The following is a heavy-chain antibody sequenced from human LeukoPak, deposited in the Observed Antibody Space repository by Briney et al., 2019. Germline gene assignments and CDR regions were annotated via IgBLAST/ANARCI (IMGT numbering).Heavy chain of an antibody. Sequence: GASVKVSCKVSSYSLSELSVHWVRQAPGIGLEWMGGFTPEHGETTYAQNFHARVTMTEDTSTGTAYMELSSLRSDDTAMYYCATGDYGGIYFDFWGRGTLVTVSP. CDR3: ATGDYGGIYFDF. J-gene: IGHJ4*02. V-gene: IGHV1-24*01. CDR2: FTPEHGET. CDR1: SYSLSELS. D-gene: IGHD4-23*01.